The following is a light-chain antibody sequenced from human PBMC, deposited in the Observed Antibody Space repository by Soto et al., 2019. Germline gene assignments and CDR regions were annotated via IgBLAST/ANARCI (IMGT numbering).Light chain of an antibody. V-gene: IGKV1-39*01. J-gene: IGKJ5*01. CDR1: QSISSY. CDR3: QQSYSTPIT. CDR2: AAS. Sequence: DLQMTQSPSSLSSSVGDIVTITCRASQSISSYLNWYQQKPGKAPKLLIYAASSLQSGVPSRFSGSGSGTDFTLTISSLQPEDFATYYCQQSYSTPITFGQGTRLEI.